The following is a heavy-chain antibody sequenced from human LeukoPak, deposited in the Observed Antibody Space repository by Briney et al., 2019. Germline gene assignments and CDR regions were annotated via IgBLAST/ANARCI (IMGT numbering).Heavy chain of an antibody. J-gene: IGHJ5*02. Sequence: GASVKVSCKASGYTFTSYGISWVRQAPGQGLEWMGWISAYNGNTNYAQKLQGRVTMTTDTSTSTAYMELRSLRSDDTAVYYCARVEYVVVPAVIVPHWFDPWGQGTLVTVSS. CDR2: ISAYNGNT. CDR3: ARVEYVVVPAVIVPHWFDP. V-gene: IGHV1-18*01. CDR1: GYTFTSYG. D-gene: IGHD2-2*02.